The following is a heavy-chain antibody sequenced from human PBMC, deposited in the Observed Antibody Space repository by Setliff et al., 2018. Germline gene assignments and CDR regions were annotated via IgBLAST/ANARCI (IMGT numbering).Heavy chain of an antibody. Sequence: ASVKVSCKASGNTFTGYYIHWLRQAPGQGLEWMGCINPNSGDTTFAQKFQGRVTITRDTSNSTDYMDLSRLTSDDTAVYYCARSPPTVVVTAIQAIFDYWGQGTLVTVSS. D-gene: IGHD2-21*02. CDR1: GNTFTGYY. V-gene: IGHV1-2*02. CDR3: ARSPPTVVVTAIQAIFDY. J-gene: IGHJ4*02. CDR2: INPNSGDT.